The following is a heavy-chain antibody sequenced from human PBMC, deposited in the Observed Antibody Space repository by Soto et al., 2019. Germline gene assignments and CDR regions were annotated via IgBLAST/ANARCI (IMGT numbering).Heavy chain of an antibody. J-gene: IGHJ5*02. V-gene: IGHV1-18*01. D-gene: IGHD3-3*01. CDR2: ISAYNGNT. CDR1: GYTFTSCG. Sequence: ASVKVSCKASGYTFTSCGISWVRQAPGQGLEWMGWISAYNGNTNYAQKLQGRVTMTTDTSTSTAYMELRSLRSDDTAVYYCARSEGITIFGVVIGRENWFDPWGQGTLVTVSS. CDR3: ARSEGITIFGVVIGRENWFDP.